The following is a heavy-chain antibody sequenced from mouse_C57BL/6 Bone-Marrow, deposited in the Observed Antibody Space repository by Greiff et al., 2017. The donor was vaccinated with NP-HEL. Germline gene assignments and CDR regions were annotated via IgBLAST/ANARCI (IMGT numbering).Heavy chain of an antibody. Sequence: VQLQQPGAELVKPGASVKMSCKASGYNFTSYWITWVKQRPGQGLEWIGDIYPGSGSTNYNEKFKSKATLTVDTSSSTAYMQLSSLTSEDSAVYYWARQLLSYAMDYWGQGTSVTVSS. CDR3: ARQLLSYAMDY. CDR2: IYPGSGST. D-gene: IGHD1-1*01. CDR1: GYNFTSYW. J-gene: IGHJ4*01. V-gene: IGHV1-55*01.